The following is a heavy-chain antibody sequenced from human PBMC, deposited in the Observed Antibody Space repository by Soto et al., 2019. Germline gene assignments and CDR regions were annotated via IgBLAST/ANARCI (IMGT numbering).Heavy chain of an antibody. J-gene: IGHJ3*02. CDR2: ISLHNDRT. V-gene: IGHV1-18*01. CDR3: ARDLYYSSGRYFDHDAFDI. Sequence: ASVKVSCKASGYNFTSYGISWVRQAPGQGLEWMGWISLHNDRTKYARRFQDRVTMTTETPTSTVYMELGSLRSDDTAVYYCARDLYYSSGRYFDHDAFDIWGQGTVVTDSS. CDR1: GYNFTSYG. D-gene: IGHD6-19*01.